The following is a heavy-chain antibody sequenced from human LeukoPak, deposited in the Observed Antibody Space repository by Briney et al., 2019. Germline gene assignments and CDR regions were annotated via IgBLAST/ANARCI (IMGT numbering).Heavy chain of an antibody. J-gene: IGHJ4*02. CDR1: XGXXSSSGYD. D-gene: IGHD3-3*01. CDR2: IYYSGST. CDR3: ARAWDFWSGYYSY. Sequence: TLXLTXXXSXGXXSSSGYDWGWLRQPTGKGLEWIGSIYYSGSTYYNPSLKSRVTISADTSKNQFSLKLSSVPAADTAVYYCARAWDFWSGYYSYWGQGTLVTVSS. V-gene: IGHV4-39*07.